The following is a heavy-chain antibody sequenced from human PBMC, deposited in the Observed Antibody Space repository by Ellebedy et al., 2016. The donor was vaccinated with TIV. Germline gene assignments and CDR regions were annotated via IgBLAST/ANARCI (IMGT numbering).Heavy chain of an antibody. CDR2: FDPEDGET. D-gene: IGHD5-18*01. Sequence: ASVKVSCKVSGHTLMELSMHWVRQAPGKGLEWVGGFDPEDGETMYAQKFQGRLTMTEEISADTAYMELSSLTSKDTAVYYCAAVRIQIWFPNWFDPWGQGTLVTVSS. CDR3: AAVRIQIWFPNWFDP. V-gene: IGHV1-24*01. CDR1: GHTLMELS. J-gene: IGHJ5*02.